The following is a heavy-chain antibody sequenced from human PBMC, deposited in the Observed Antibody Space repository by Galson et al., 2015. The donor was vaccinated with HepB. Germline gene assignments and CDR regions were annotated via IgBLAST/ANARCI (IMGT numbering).Heavy chain of an antibody. CDR3: ARDHGRWLQFLLEYGMDV. CDR2: IWYDGSNK. D-gene: IGHD5-24*01. CDR1: GFTFSSYG. V-gene: IGHV3-33*01. J-gene: IGHJ6*02. Sequence: SLRLSCAASGFTFSSYGMHWVRQAPGKGLEWVAVIWYDGSNKYYADSVKGRFTISRDNPKNTLYLQMNSLRAEDTAVYYCARDHGRWLQFLLEYGMDVWGQGTTVTVSS.